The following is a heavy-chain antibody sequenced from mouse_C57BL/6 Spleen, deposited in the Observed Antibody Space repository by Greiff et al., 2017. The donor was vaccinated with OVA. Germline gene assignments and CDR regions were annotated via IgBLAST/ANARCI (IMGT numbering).Heavy chain of an antibody. CDR2: ISNGGGST. D-gene: IGHD2-3*01. J-gene: IGHJ3*01. CDR1: GFTFSDYY. CDR3: ARHNDGYFAY. V-gene: IGHV5-12*01. Sequence: EVKLMESGGGLVQPGGSLKLSCAASGFTFSDYYMYWVRQTPEKRLEWVAYISNGGGSTYYPDTVKGRFTISRDNAKNTLYLQMSRLKSEDTAMYYCARHNDGYFAYWGQGTLVTVSA.